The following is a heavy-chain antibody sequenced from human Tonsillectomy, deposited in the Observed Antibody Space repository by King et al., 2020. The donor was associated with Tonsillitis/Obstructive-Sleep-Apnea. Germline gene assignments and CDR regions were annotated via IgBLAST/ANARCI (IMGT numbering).Heavy chain of an antibody. Sequence: VQLVESGGGLVQPGGSLRLSCAVSGFTFSSYEMNWVRQAPGKGLEWVSYISSSGSTIYYADSVRGRFTISRDNAKNSLYLQMNSLRAEDTSVYYCARSPGTRGVIFGVDCSGFFDIWGQGTMVTVSS. CDR1: GFTFSSYE. V-gene: IGHV3-48*03. CDR3: ARSPGTRGVIFGVDCSGFFDI. J-gene: IGHJ3*02. D-gene: IGHD3-3*01. CDR2: ISSSGSTI.